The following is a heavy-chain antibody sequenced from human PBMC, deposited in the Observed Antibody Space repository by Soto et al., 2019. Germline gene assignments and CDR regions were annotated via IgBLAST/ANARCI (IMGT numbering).Heavy chain of an antibody. V-gene: IGHV1-2*02. CDR1: GYTFTGYY. J-gene: IGHJ4*02. CDR3: ARDSSHPYYDSSGYYYRY. CDR2: INPNSGGT. D-gene: IGHD3-22*01. Sequence: QVQLVQSGAEVKKPGASVKVSCKASGYTFTGYYMHWVRQAPGQGLEWMGWINPNSGGTNYAQKFQGRVTMTRDTSISTAYMELSRLRSDDTAVYYCARDSSHPYYDSSGYYYRYWGQGTLVTVSS.